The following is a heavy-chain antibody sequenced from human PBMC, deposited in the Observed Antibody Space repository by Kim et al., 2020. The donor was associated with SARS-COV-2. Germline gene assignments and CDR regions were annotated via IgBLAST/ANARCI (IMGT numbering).Heavy chain of an antibody. CDR3: ASHKPQDTAVVVAAALPFDY. Sequence: GGSLRLSCAASGFTFSNSAMSWVRQAPGKGLEWVSAISSSDGYIYYADSVTGRFTISRYNSKNTLYLQLKSVRAEDTAVYHCASHKPQDTAVVVAAALPFDYWGQGTLVTVSS. D-gene: IGHD2-15*01. CDR1: GFTFSNSA. CDR2: ISSSDGYI. J-gene: IGHJ4*02. V-gene: IGHV3-23*01.